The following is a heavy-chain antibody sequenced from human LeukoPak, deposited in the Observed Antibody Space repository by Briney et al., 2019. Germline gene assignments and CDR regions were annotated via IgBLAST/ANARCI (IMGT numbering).Heavy chain of an antibody. V-gene: IGHV3-23*01. CDR3: AKVTAAAGISGYDAFDI. J-gene: IGHJ3*02. D-gene: IGHD6-13*01. CDR1: GFTFSSYA. CDR2: ISGSGGST. Sequence: GGSLRLSCAASGFTFSSYAMSWVRQAPGKGLEGVSAISGSGGSTYYADSVKGRFPISRDNSKNTLYLQMNSLRAEDTAVYYCAKVTAAAGISGYDAFDIWGQGTMVTVSS.